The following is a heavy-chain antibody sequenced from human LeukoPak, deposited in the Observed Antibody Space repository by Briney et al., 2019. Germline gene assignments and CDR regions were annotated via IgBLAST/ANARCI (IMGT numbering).Heavy chain of an antibody. CDR2: ISAYNANT. CDR1: GYTFINYG. Sequence: ASVKVSRKASGYTFINYGISWVRQAPGQGLEWMGWISAYNANTNYAQNLQGRVTMTTDTSTSTAYMELRSLRSDDTAVYYCASHLLAGNWFDPWGQGTLVTVSS. CDR3: ASHLLAGNWFDP. D-gene: IGHD2-15*01. V-gene: IGHV1-18*01. J-gene: IGHJ5*02.